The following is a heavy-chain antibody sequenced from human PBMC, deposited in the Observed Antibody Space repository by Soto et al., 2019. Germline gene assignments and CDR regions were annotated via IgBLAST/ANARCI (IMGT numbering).Heavy chain of an antibody. CDR2: ISYDGSNK. CDR1: GFTFSSYA. J-gene: IGHJ4*02. D-gene: IGHD3-16*01. V-gene: IGHV3-30-3*01. Sequence: QVQLVESGGGVVQPGRSLRLSCAASGFTFSSYAMHWVHQAPGKGLEWVAVISYDGSNKYYADSVKGRFTISRDNSKNTLYLQMNSLRAEDTAVYYCARDGGYWGQGTLVTVSS. CDR3: ARDGGY.